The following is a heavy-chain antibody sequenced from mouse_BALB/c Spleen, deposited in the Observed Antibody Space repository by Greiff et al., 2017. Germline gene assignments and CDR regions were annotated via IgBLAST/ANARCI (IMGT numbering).Heavy chain of an antibody. V-gene: IGHV3-2*02. Sequence: DVQLQESGPGLVKPSQSLSLTCTVPGYSITSDYAWNWIRQFPGNKLEWMGYISYSGSTSYNPSLKSRISITRDTSKNQFFLQLNSVTTEDTATYYCATLLYSYYYAMDYWGQGTSVTVSS. CDR1: GYSITSDYA. CDR3: ATLLYSYYYAMDY. J-gene: IGHJ4*01. CDR2: ISYSGST. D-gene: IGHD2-12*01.